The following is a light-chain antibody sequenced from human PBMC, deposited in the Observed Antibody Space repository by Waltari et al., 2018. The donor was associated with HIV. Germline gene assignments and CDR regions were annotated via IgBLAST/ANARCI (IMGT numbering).Light chain of an antibody. Sequence: YVLTQPPSVSVAPGEMARLTCWGNNIGNKGGHWYQPKSGQAPLLVIFDNVDRPSRITERFSGSISGFTATLAISRVEPGDEAVYYCQVWDRPSDQWVFGGGTTLIV. J-gene: IGLJ3*02. V-gene: IGLV3-21*01. CDR1: NIGNKG. CDR3: QVWDRPSDQWV. CDR2: DNV.